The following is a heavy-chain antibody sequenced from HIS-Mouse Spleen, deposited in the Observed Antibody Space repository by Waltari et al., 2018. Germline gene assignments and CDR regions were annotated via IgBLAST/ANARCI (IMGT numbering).Heavy chain of an antibody. J-gene: IGHJ2*01. CDR2: YYSGST. CDR3: ARASRDLLLPRYFDL. V-gene: IGHV4-59*01. CDR1: GGSISSSY. Sequence: QVQLQESGPGLVKPSETLSLTCTVSGGSISSSYWSCIRQPPGKGLEWIGYYSGSTNYNPSLKSRVTISVDTSKNQFSLKLSSVTAADTAVYYCARASRDLLLPRYFDLWGRGTLVTVSS.